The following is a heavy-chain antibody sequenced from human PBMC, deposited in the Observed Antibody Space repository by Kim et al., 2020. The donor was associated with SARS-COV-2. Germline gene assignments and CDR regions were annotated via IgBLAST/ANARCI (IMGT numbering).Heavy chain of an antibody. CDR1: GFTFSSYA. CDR3: AKDFLGVGPLGGDAFDI. V-gene: IGHV3-23*01. J-gene: IGHJ3*02. Sequence: GGSLRLSCAASGFTFSSYAMSWVRQAPGKGLEWVSAISGSGGSTYYADSVKGRFTISRDNSKNTLYLQMNSLRAEDTAVYYCAKDFLGVGPLGGDAFDIWGQGTMVTVSS. D-gene: IGHD3-16*01. CDR2: ISGSGGST.